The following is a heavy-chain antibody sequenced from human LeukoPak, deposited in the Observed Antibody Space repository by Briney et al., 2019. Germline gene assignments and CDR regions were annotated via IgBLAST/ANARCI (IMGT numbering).Heavy chain of an antibody. CDR2: INWNGGST. J-gene: IGHJ6*03. D-gene: IGHD2-2*01. CDR3: ARDNRFVVVPAANYYYYYMDV. Sequence: PGGSLRLSCAASGFTFDDYGMSWVRQAPGKGLEWVSGINWNGGSTGYADSVKGRFTISRDNAKNSLYLQMNSLRAEDTALYHCARDNRFVVVPAANYYYYYMDVWGKGTTVTISS. V-gene: IGHV3-20*01. CDR1: GFTFDDYG.